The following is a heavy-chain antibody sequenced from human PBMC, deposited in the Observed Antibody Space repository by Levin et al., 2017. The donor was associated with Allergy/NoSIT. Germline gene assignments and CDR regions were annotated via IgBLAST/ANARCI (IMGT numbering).Heavy chain of an antibody. CDR3: ATQSGWANDAFDI. V-gene: IGHV3-74*01. CDR2: INSDGSST. J-gene: IGHJ3*02. Sequence: PGGSLRLSCAASGFTFSSYWMHWVRQAPGKGLVWVSRINSDGSSTTYADSVKGRFTISRDNAKNTLYLQMNSLRAEDTAVYYCATQSGWANDAFDIWGQGTMVTVSS. D-gene: IGHD6-19*01. CDR1: GFTFSSYW.